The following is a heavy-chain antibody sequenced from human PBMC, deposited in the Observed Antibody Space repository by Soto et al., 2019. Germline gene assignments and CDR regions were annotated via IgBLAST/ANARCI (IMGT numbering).Heavy chain of an antibody. Sequence: EVQLVESGGGLVQPGGSLRLSCAASGFTFSSYGMHWVRQAPGEGLRWVSRISSDGGRTNYADSVKGRITISRDNAKNTVNLQMSGVDAEATAVSCCVRIGNCYYYMDVWGKGTTVTVSS. CDR1: GFTFSSYG. V-gene: IGHV3-74*01. D-gene: IGHD2-15*01. CDR3: VRIGNCYYYMDV. CDR2: ISSDGGRT. J-gene: IGHJ6*03.